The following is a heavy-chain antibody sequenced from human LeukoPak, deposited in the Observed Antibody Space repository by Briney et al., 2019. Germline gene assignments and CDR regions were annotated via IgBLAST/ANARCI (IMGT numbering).Heavy chain of an antibody. D-gene: IGHD2-2*01. Sequence: GASVKVSCKASGYTFTGYYMHWVRQAPGQGLEWMGWINPNSGGTNYAQKFQGGVTMTRDTSISTAYMELSRLRSDDTAVYYCARASHAAARFNWFDPWGQGTLVTVSS. V-gene: IGHV1-2*02. J-gene: IGHJ5*02. CDR2: INPNSGGT. CDR3: ARASHAAARFNWFDP. CDR1: GYTFTGYY.